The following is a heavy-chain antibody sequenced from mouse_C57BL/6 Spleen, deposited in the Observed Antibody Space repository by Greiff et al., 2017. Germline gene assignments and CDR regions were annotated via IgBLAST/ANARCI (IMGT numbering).Heavy chain of an antibody. J-gene: IGHJ2*01. D-gene: IGHD2-1*01. V-gene: IGHV1-81*01. Sequence: QVQLQQSGAELARPGASVKLSCKASGYTFPSSGLSWLKQRTGQGFEWIGEIYLRSGNTYHNEKFKGKATLTADKSSSTAYMGLRSLTSEDSAVYVCARLWGNYGGNYCDCGRRGTTLTVSS. CDR3: ARLWGNYGGNYCDC. CDR2: IYLRSGNT. CDR1: GYTFPSSG.